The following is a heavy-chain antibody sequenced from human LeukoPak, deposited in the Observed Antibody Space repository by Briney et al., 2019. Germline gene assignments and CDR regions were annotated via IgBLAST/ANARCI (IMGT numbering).Heavy chain of an antibody. Sequence: PGGSLRLSCAASEFTFRNFAMNWVRQAPGKGLEWVAVISYDGSNKYYADSVKGRFIISRDNSRNTVYLQMNSLRTEDTAVYYCAKAVAVADLYYFDYWGQGTLVTVSS. CDR1: EFTFRNFA. CDR2: ISYDGSNK. D-gene: IGHD6-19*01. J-gene: IGHJ4*02. V-gene: IGHV3-30*18. CDR3: AKAVAVADLYYFDY.